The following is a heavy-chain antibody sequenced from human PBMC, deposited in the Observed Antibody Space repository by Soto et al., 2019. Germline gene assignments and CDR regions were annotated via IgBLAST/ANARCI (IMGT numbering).Heavy chain of an antibody. V-gene: IGHV1-18*01. Sequence: ASVKVSCKASGYTFTSYGISWVRQAPGQGLEWMGWISAYNGNTNYAQKLQGRVTMTTDTSTSTAYMELRSLRSDDTAVYYCARTPVVPAAMLGWFDPWGQGTLVTVSS. J-gene: IGHJ5*02. CDR1: GYTFTSYG. D-gene: IGHD2-2*01. CDR3: ARTPVVPAAMLGWFDP. CDR2: ISAYNGNT.